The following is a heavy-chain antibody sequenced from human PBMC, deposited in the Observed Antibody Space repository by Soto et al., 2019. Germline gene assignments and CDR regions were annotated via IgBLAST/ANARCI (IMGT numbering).Heavy chain of an antibody. D-gene: IGHD7-27*01. V-gene: IGHV1-3*01. CDR1: GYTFTSYA. Sequence: ASVKVSCKASGYTFTSYAMHWVRQAPGQRLEWLGWINAGNGNTKYSQKFQGRVTITRDTSARTAYMELSGLRSEDTAVYYCARLLGIGRYFDLWGRGPLVTVS. CDR3: ARLLGIGRYFDL. J-gene: IGHJ2*01. CDR2: INAGNGNT.